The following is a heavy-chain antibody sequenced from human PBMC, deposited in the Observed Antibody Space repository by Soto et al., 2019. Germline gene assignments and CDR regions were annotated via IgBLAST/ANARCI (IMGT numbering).Heavy chain of an antibody. CDR1: GFTFSSYD. J-gene: IGHJ4*02. Sequence: EVQLAESGGGMVQPGGSLRLSCVASGFTFSSYDMHWVRQAPGKGLESVSSISSNGGTTYYGNSVKGRFTISRDNSKNTLYLQMGSLRAEDMAVYYCVRRVSGNYDYWGQGTLVTVSS. CDR3: VRRVSGNYDY. V-gene: IGHV3-64*01. D-gene: IGHD1-7*01. CDR2: ISSNGGTT.